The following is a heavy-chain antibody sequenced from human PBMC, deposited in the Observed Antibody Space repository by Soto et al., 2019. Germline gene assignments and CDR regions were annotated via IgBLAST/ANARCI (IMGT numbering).Heavy chain of an antibody. CDR3: ARSYGSGSRPFDY. CDR1: GGTFNSYT. CDR2: IIPVLSMS. D-gene: IGHD3-10*01. Sequence: QVQLVQSGAEVKKPGSSVKVSCKASGGTFNSYTFSWVRQAPGQGLEWMGRIIPVLSMSTYAQKFRGRVSLIADKSTNTAYMELYSLRSDDTAVYYCARSYGSGSRPFDYWGQGTLVTVSS. V-gene: IGHV1-69*02. J-gene: IGHJ4*02.